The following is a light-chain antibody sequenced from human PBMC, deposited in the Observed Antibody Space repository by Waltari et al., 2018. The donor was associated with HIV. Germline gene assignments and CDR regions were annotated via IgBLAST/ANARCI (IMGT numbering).Light chain of an antibody. J-gene: IGLJ1*01. CDR2: EVS. CDR1: RSDVGGYNY. Sequence: QSALTQPASVSGSPGQSITISCTGTRSDVGGYNYVSWYQQHPGKAPKLMIYEVSNRPSGISNRFSGSKSGNTASLTISGLQAEDEADYYCTSYTSSGTLYVFGTGTKVTVL. CDR3: TSYTSSGTLYV. V-gene: IGLV2-14*01.